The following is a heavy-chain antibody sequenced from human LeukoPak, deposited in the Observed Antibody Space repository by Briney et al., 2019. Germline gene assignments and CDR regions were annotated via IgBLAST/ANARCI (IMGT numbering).Heavy chain of an antibody. V-gene: IGHV3-30*02. CDR3: AKDYYDFWSGYYPDY. CDR2: IRYDGSNK. D-gene: IGHD3-3*01. Sequence: RGSLRLSSAASGFAFSIYGMHWVRQAPGKGLEWVAFIRYDGSNKYYADSVNGRFAIDRHNSKNTLYLQMNRLRAEDTAVYYCAKDYYDFWSGYYPDYWGQETLVTLSS. CDR1: GFAFSIYG. J-gene: IGHJ4*02.